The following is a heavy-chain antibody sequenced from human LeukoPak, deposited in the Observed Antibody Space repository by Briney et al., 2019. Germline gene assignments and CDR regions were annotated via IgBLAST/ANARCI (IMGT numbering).Heavy chain of an antibody. CDR3: ARARGNSWYSDY. CDR2: ISSSSSYI. J-gene: IGHJ4*02. Sequence: GGSLRLSCAASGFTFSGYSMNWVRQAPGKGLEWVSSISSSSSYIYYTDSVEGRFTISRDHANNSLYLQMNSLRAEDTAVYYCARARGNSWYSDYWGQGTLVTVSS. CDR1: GFTFSGYS. V-gene: IGHV3-21*01. D-gene: IGHD6-13*01.